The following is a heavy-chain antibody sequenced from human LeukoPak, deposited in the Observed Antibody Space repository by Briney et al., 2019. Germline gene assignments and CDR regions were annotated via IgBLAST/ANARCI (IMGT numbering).Heavy chain of an antibody. Sequence: SETLSLTCTVSGGSVSSGSYYWSWIRQPPGKGLEWIGYFYYSGSTNYNPSLKSRVTISVDKSKNQFSLKLSSVTAADTAVYYCARGGLATYYYDSSGYDAFDIWGQGTMVTVSS. CDR2: FYYSGST. D-gene: IGHD3-22*01. V-gene: IGHV4-61*01. CDR1: GGSVSSGSYY. J-gene: IGHJ3*02. CDR3: ARGGLATYYYDSSGYDAFDI.